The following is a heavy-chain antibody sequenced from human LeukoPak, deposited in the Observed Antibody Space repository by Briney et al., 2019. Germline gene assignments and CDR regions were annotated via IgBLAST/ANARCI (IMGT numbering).Heavy chain of an antibody. Sequence: SETLSLTCTVSSGSIISSNYYWGWIRQPPGKGLEWIGSIYFSGSTNFNPSLKSRLTMSVDTSKNQFSLNLRSVTAADTAVYYCARDYSDGSGYYPLFDNWGQGTLVTVSS. CDR2: IYFSGST. D-gene: IGHD3-22*01. V-gene: IGHV4-39*02. J-gene: IGHJ4*02. CDR1: SGSIISSNYY. CDR3: ARDYSDGSGYYPLFDN.